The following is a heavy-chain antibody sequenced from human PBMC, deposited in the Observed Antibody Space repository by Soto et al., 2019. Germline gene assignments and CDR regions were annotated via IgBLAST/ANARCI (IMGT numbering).Heavy chain of an antibody. D-gene: IGHD1-26*01. CDR1: GYTFTSYG. CDR2: ISAYNGNT. J-gene: IGHJ5*02. V-gene: IGHV1-18*04. CDR3: ARDGTGGSYGVEWFDP. Sequence: VASVKVSCKASGYTFTSYGISWVRQAPGQGLEWMGWISAYNGNTNYAQKLQGRVTMTTDTSTSTAYMELRSLRSDDTAVYYCARDGTGGSYGVEWFDPWGQGTLVTVSS.